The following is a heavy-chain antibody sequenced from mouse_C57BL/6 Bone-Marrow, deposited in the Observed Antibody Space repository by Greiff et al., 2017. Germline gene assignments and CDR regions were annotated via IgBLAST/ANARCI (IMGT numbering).Heavy chain of an antibody. D-gene: IGHD2-13*01. CDR1: GFNIKDDY. J-gene: IGHJ3*01. V-gene: IGHV14-4*01. CDR2: IDPENGDT. Sequence: EVQLQQSGAELVRPGASVKLSCTASGFNIKDDYMHWVKQRPEQGLEWIGWIDPENGDTEYASKFQGKATITADTSSNTAYLPLSSLTSEDTAVYYGTTVSSYYYGDDWFAYGGQGTLVTVSA. CDR3: TTVSSYYYGDDWFAY.